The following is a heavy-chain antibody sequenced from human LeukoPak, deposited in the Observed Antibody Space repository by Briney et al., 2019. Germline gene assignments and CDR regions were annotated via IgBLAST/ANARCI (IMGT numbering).Heavy chain of an antibody. CDR3: ARGSCSGGSCYLDY. Sequence: PGGSLRVSCAASGFTFSSYSMNWVRQAPGKGLEWVSYISSSSSTIYYADSVKGRFTISGDNAKNSLYLQMNSLRAEDTAVYYCARGSCSGGSCYLDYWGQGTLVTVSS. D-gene: IGHD2-15*01. J-gene: IGHJ4*02. CDR1: GFTFSSYS. CDR2: ISSSSSTI. V-gene: IGHV3-48*01.